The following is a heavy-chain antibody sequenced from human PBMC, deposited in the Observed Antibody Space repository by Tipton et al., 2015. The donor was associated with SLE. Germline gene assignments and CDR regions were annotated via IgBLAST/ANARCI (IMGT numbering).Heavy chain of an antibody. CDR2: INHSGST. V-gene: IGHV4-34*01. Sequence: TLSLTCAVYGGSFSGYYWSWIRQPPGKGLEWIGEINHSGSTNYNPSLKSRVTISVDTSKNQFSLKLSSVTAADTAVYYCAREPPQGHAFDIWGQGTMVTVSS. J-gene: IGHJ3*02. CDR3: AREPPQGHAFDI. CDR1: GGSFSGYY.